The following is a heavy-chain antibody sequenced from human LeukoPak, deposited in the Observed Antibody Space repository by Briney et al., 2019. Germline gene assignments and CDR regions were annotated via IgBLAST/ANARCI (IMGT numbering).Heavy chain of an antibody. D-gene: IGHD3-16*02. CDR2: IYYSGST. CDR1: GYSISSGYY. Sequence: SETLSLTCTVSGYSISSGYYWGWIRQPPGKGLEWIGSIYYSGSTYYNPSLKSRVTISVDTSKNQFSLKLSSVTAADTAVYYCAREDVMITFGGVIVIQHFDYWGQGTLITVSS. CDR3: AREDVMITFGGVIVIQHFDY. V-gene: IGHV4-38-2*02. J-gene: IGHJ4*02.